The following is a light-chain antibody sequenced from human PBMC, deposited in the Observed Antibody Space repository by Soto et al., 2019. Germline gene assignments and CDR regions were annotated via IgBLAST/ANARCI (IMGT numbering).Light chain of an antibody. V-gene: IGKV3-15*01. CDR2: VAS. CDR1: QSVGSN. Sequence: EIVMTQSPDTLSVSPGERATLSCRASQSVGSNLAWYQQKPGQAPRLLIFVASTRATGIPARFSGSGSGTEFTLPISNLQAEDFVVYYCRQYNNSRPWTFGGGTKVEIK. CDR3: RQYNNSRPWT. J-gene: IGKJ1*01.